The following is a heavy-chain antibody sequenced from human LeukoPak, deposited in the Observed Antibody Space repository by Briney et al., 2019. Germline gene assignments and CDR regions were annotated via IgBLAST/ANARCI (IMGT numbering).Heavy chain of an antibody. J-gene: IGHJ5*02. V-gene: IGHV5-10-1*01. CDR2: IDPSDSYT. Sequence: GESLRISCKGSGYGFTSYWISWVRQMPGKGLEWMGRIDPSDSYTNYSPSFQGHVTISADKSISTAYLQWSSLKASDTAMYYCAREPIVVVVAATHWFDPWGQGTLVTVSS. CDR3: AREPIVVVVAATHWFDP. CDR1: GYGFTSYW. D-gene: IGHD2-15*01.